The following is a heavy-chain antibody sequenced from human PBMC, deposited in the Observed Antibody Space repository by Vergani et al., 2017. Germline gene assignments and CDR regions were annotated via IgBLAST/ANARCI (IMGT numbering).Heavy chain of an antibody. CDR1: GFTFDDYA. V-gene: IGHV3-43*02. D-gene: IGHD6-19*01. J-gene: IGHJ2*01. CDR2: ISGDGGST. Sequence: EVQLVESGGGVVQPGGSLRLSCAASGFTFDDYAMHWVRQAPGKGLEWVSLISGDGGSTYYADPVKGRFTISRDNSKYTLYLQMNSLRAEDTAVYYCAKAIAVAYLPYWYFDLWGRGTLVTVSS. CDR3: AKAIAVAYLPYWYFDL.